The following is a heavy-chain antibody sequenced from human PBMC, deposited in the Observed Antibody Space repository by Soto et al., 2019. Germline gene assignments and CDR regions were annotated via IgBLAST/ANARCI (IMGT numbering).Heavy chain of an antibody. CDR3: EHWVAAAGTFDY. V-gene: IGHV2-5*02. CDR1: GFSLSTSGVG. CDR2: IYWDDDK. Sequence: QITLKESGTTLVKPTQTLTLTCTFSGFSLSTSGVGVGWIRQPPGKALEWLALIYWDDDKRYSPSLKSRLTITKDTSKNQVVLTMTNMDPVDTATYYCEHWVAAAGTFDYWGQGTLVTVSS. J-gene: IGHJ4*02. D-gene: IGHD6-13*01.